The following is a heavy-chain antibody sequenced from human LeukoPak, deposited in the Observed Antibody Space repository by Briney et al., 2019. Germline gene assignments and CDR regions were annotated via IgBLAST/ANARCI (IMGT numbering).Heavy chain of an antibody. J-gene: IGHJ4*02. Sequence: GGSLRLSCAASGFTFSDYYMSWIRQAPGKGLEWVSYISSSGSTIYYADSVKGRFTISRDNVKNSLYLQMNSLRAEDTAVYYCARDPYSSSSYDYWGQGTLVTVSS. D-gene: IGHD6-6*01. V-gene: IGHV3-11*04. CDR1: GFTFSDYY. CDR2: ISSSGSTI. CDR3: ARDPYSSSSYDY.